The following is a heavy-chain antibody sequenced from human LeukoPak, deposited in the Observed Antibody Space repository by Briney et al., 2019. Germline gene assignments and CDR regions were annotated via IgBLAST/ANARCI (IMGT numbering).Heavy chain of an antibody. V-gene: IGHV3-48*03. Sequence: GGSLRLSCAASGFTFSSYEMNWVRQAPGKGLEWVSYISSSGSTIYYADSVKGRFTISRDNDKNSLYLQMNSLRAEDTAVYYCAELGITMIGGVWGKGTTVTIS. CDR1: GFTFSSYE. CDR2: ISSSGSTI. J-gene: IGHJ6*03. CDR3: AELGITMIGGV. D-gene: IGHD3-10*02.